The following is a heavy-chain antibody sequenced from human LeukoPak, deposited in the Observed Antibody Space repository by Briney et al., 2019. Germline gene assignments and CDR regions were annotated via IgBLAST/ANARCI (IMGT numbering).Heavy chain of an antibody. J-gene: IGHJ5*02. CDR2: INPSGGST. CDR3: ARETGTNPAGNYNWFDP. V-gene: IGHV1-46*01. Sequence: ASVKVSCKASGYTFTSYYMHWVRQAPGQGLEWMGIINPSGGSTSYAQKFQGRVTITRDTSMSTVYMELSSLRSEDTAVYYCARETGTNPAGNYNWFDPWGQGTLVTVSS. CDR1: GYTFTSYY. D-gene: IGHD1-1*01.